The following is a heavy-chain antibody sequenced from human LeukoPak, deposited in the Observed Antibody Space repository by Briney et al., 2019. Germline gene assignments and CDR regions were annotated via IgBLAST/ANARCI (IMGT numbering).Heavy chain of an antibody. CDR1: GGSISSYY. J-gene: IGHJ4*02. Sequence: SETLSLTCTVSGGSISSYYWSWIRQPPGKGLEWIGYIYYSGSTNYNPSLKSRVTISVDTSKNQFSLKLSSVTAADTAVYYCARVGSTSGGIFDYWGQGTLVTVSS. CDR3: ARVGSTSGGIFDY. CDR2: IYYSGST. V-gene: IGHV4-59*01. D-gene: IGHD2-2*01.